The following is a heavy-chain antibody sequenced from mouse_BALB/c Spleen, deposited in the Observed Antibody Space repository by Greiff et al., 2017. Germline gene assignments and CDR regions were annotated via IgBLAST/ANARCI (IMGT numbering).Heavy chain of an antibody. Sequence: EVNVVESGGDLVKPGGSLKLSCAASGFTFSSYGMSWVRQTPDKRLEWVATISSGGSYTYYPDSVKGRFTISRDNAKNTLYLQMSSLKSEDTAMYYCARGGYDGWFAYWGQGTLVTVSA. CDR1: GFTFSSYG. J-gene: IGHJ3*01. CDR3: ARGGYDGWFAY. CDR2: ISSGGSYT. V-gene: IGHV5-6*01. D-gene: IGHD2-2*01.